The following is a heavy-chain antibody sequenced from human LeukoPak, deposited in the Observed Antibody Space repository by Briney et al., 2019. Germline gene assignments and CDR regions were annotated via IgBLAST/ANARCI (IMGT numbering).Heavy chain of an antibody. CDR2: ISGSGDST. CDR3: ARIGLGVSFGSGFDY. V-gene: IGHV3-23*01. CDR1: GFTFSSYA. Sequence: SGGSLRLSCADSGFTFSSYAMSWVRQAPGKGLEWVSAISGSGDSTYDADSVKGWFTISRDNFKNTLFLQMNSLRVEDTAMYHCARIGLGVSFGSGFDYWGQGTLVTVTS. D-gene: IGHD3-10*01. J-gene: IGHJ4*02.